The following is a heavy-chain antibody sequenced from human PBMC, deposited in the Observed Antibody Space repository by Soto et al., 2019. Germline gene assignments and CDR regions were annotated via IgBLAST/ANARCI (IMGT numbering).Heavy chain of an antibody. J-gene: IGHJ5*02. V-gene: IGHV4-34*01. D-gene: IGHD3-3*01. CDR3: ETRITVFGLLITQFET. CDR1: GCSVNVYY. Sequence: PSWTXSLTCAFYGCSVNVYYLNLIRHPPGKGLELIGEINHTGGTHYNPSLKSRVNMSVDTSKNQFSLRLSSVTAADTAIYYCETRITVFGLLITQFETWGQGTQVTVSS. CDR2: INHTGGT.